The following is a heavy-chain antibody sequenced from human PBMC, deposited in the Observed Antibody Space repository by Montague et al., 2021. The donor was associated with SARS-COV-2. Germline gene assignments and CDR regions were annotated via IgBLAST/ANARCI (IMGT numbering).Heavy chain of an antibody. CDR1: GDSVSTNSGT. CDR3: AGAERGSCGDGNCYQYFFNY. D-gene: IGHD2-15*01. V-gene: IGHV6-1*01. J-gene: IGHJ4*02. CDR2: TYYRSEWYS. Sequence: CAISGDSVSTNSGTWNWVRLSPSRGLEWLGRTYYRSEWYSDYSVPVKSRISINPATSKNQFSLQLNSVTPEDTAVYYCAGAERGSCGDGNCYQYFFNYWGQGTLVTVSS.